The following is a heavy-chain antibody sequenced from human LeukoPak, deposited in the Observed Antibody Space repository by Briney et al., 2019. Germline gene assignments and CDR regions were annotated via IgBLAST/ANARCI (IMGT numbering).Heavy chain of an antibody. J-gene: IGHJ6*02. V-gene: IGHV4-59*01. CDR3: ARGVAARRGYGMDV. CDR1: GGSISSYY. Sequence: KPSETLSLTCTVSGGSISSYYWSWIRQPPGKGLEWIGYIYYSGSTNYYPSLKSRVTISVDTSKNQFSLKLSSVTAADTAVYYCARGVAARRGYGMDVWGQGTTVTVSS. CDR2: IYYSGST. D-gene: IGHD6-6*01.